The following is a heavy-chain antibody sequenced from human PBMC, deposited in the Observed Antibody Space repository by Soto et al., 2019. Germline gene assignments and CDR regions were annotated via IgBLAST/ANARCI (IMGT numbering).Heavy chain of an antibody. CDR1: GFTFSIYG. V-gene: IGHV3-30*03. J-gene: IGHJ3*02. Sequence: PVGSLRLSCAASGFTFSIYGMHWVRQAPGKGLEWVALISYDGSTKFYADSVKGRFTISRDNSKSTLNLEMNSLSAADTAVYYCARGVDFAPDAFDIWGQGTLVTVSS. CDR2: ISYDGSTK. D-gene: IGHD3-3*01. CDR3: ARGVDFAPDAFDI.